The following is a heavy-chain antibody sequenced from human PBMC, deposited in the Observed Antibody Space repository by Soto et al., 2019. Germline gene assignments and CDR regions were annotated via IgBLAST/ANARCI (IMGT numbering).Heavy chain of an antibody. Sequence: SETLSLTCTVSGGSIISGGYYWSWIRQHPGKGLEWIGYIYHSGSTYYNPSLKSRVTISVDRSKNQFSLKLSSVTAADTAVYYCARDAGYNYPRSAFDIWGQGTMVTVSS. CDR3: ARDAGYNYPRSAFDI. V-gene: IGHV4-30-2*01. CDR2: IYHSGST. J-gene: IGHJ3*02. CDR1: GGSIISGGYY. D-gene: IGHD5-12*01.